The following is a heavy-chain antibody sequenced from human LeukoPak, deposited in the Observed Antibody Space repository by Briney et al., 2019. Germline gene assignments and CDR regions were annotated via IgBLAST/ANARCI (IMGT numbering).Heavy chain of an antibody. J-gene: IGHJ4*02. CDR2: ISYDGSDK. V-gene: IGHV3-30-3*01. CDR3: ARDLGMGYFDH. D-gene: IGHD3-3*01. Sequence: GGSLRLSCAASGFIFSNYAMHWVRQTPGKGLEWVAVISYDGSDKYYADSVKGRFTVSRDDSKNTLFLQMNSLRAEDTAIYYCARDLGMGYFDHWGQGTLVTVSS. CDR1: GFIFSNYA.